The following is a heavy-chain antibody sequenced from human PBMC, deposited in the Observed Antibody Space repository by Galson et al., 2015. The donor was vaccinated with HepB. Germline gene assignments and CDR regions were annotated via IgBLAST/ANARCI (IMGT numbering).Heavy chain of an antibody. CDR3: AREALDRVGGLYYFYMDV. J-gene: IGHJ6*03. Sequence: SLRLSCAASGFTFSSYWMSWVRQAPGKGLEWVTNIIHDGSEKLYVNSVKGRFTISRDNAKNSLYLQMNSLRAEETAVYYCAREALDRVGGLYYFYMDVWGKGTTVTVSS. CDR1: GFTFSSYW. D-gene: IGHD3-16*01. V-gene: IGHV3-7*01. CDR2: IIHDGSEK.